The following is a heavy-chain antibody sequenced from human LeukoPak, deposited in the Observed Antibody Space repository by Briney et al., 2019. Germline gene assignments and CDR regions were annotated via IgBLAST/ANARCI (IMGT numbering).Heavy chain of an antibody. V-gene: IGHV4-4*02. Sequence: SETLSLTCAVSGGSISSNWWSWVRQPPGKGLEWIGEIQHSGRTNYNPSLKSRVTISVDKSKSQFSLNLYSVTAADTAMYYCGKDETDFSKVAYWGQGTLVIVSS. D-gene: IGHD3/OR15-3a*01. J-gene: IGHJ4*02. CDR3: GKDETDFSKVAY. CDR1: GGSISSNW. CDR2: IQHSGRT.